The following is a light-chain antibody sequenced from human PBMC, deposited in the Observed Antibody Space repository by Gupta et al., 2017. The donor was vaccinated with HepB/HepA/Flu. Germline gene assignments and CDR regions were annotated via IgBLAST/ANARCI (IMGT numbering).Light chain of an antibody. V-gene: IGKV2-30*01. J-gene: IGKJ1*01. CDR2: QVS. CDR1: QGLVYSDGNTY. CDR3: RRCAQGPWT. Sequence: DVVMPQSPLSLPVTLGQPASISCRSSQGLVYSDGNTYLHWFQQRPGQSPRRLIYQVSYRDSGVPDRFSGSGSGTDFTLKISRVEAEDVRIYFCRRCAQGPWTFGQGTRLEI.